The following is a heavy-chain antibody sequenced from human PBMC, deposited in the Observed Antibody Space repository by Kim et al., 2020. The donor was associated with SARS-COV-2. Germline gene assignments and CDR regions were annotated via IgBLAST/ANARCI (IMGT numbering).Heavy chain of an antibody. Sequence: GGSLRLSCAASGFTFSRYEMNWVRQAPGKGLEWVSYIDLRGSTIYYADSVKGRFTISRDNAKNSLFLQMDSLRAEDTAMYYCARDDYGGNSFGDGLDMWGGGTSVIVSS. J-gene: IGHJ3*02. D-gene: IGHD4-17*01. CDR2: IDLRGSTI. CDR3: ARDDYGGNSFGDGLDM. V-gene: IGHV3-48*03. CDR1: GFTFSRYE.